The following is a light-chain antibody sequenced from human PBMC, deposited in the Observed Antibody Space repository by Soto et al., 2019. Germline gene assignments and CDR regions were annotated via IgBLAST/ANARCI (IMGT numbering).Light chain of an antibody. V-gene: IGKV4-1*01. CDR2: WAS. Sequence: DIVMTQSPDSLAVSLGERATINCKSSQSVLYSSNNKNYLAWYQQKPGQPPKLLIYWASTRESGVPDRFSGSGSGTDFPLTISRLQAEDVAVYYCPQYYRPWTFGQGTKVAIK. CDR1: QSVLYSSNNKNY. CDR3: PQYYRPWT. J-gene: IGKJ1*01.